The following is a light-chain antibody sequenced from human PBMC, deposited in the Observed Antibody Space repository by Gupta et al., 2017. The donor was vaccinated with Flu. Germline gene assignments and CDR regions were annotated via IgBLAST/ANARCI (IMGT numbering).Light chain of an antibody. CDR2: DTA. CDR3: QLRTNWPPGAT. V-gene: IGKV3-11*01. CDR1: QSVSGY. J-gene: IGKJ4*01. Sequence: RATLSCRVSQSVSGYLAWYQHKPGQVPRLLIYDTAKRAAGIPARFSGSGSETDFTLTISSLEPEEVGSYYCQLRTNWPPGATFGGGTKVDI.